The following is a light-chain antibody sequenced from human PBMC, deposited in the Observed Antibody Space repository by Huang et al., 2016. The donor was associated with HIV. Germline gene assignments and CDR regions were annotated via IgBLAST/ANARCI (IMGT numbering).Light chain of an antibody. CDR2: AAS. CDR1: QGIYSY. CDR3: QHSSSSLPFT. J-gene: IGKJ3*01. V-gene: IGKV1-39*01. Sequence: LSSAVCDTWNSACRTWQGIYSYLCWYLRRPGKAPKLLIYAASSLQSGVPSSLSCIGSGTEFTLTIISLELEDFATYYGQHSSSSLPFTFGPGTTVDLK.